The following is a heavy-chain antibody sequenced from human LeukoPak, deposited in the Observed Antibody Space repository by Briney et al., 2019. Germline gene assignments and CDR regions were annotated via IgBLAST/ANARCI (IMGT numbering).Heavy chain of an antibody. CDR1: GFTFSSYS. J-gene: IGHJ3*02. CDR2: ISSSSSYI. D-gene: IGHD3-22*01. Sequence: GGSLRLACAASGFTFSSYSMNWVRQAPGKGLEWVSSISSSSSYIYYADSVKGRFTISRDNAKNSLYLQMNSLRAEDTAVYYCARDGDYYDSRGDAFDIWGQGAMVTVAS. CDR3: ARDGDYYDSRGDAFDI. V-gene: IGHV3-21*01.